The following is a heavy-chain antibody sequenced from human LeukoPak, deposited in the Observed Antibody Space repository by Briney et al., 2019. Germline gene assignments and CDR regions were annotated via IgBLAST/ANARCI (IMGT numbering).Heavy chain of an antibody. CDR1: RFNFDSYA. Sequence: AGGSLRLSCAASRFNFDSYAMTWVRQAPGKGLEWVSSISSSSSYIYYADSVKGRFTISRDNAKNSLYLQMNSLRAEDTAVYYCARDLGIVATIDWGQGTLVTASS. CDR2: ISSSSSYI. CDR3: ARDLGIVATID. D-gene: IGHD5-12*01. J-gene: IGHJ4*02. V-gene: IGHV3-21*01.